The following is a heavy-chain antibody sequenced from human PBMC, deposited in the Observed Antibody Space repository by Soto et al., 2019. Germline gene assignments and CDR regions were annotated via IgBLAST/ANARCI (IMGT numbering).Heavy chain of an antibody. J-gene: IGHJ6*02. CDR3: ARSITQNPYYYYGMDV. Sequence: SETLSLTCTVSGGSISSGDYYWSWIRQPPGKGLEWIGYIYYSGGTYYNPSLKSRVTISVDTSKNQFSLKLSSVTAADTAVYYCARSITQNPYYYYGMDVWGQGTTVTVSS. D-gene: IGHD3-3*02. V-gene: IGHV4-30-4*01. CDR1: GGSISSGDYY. CDR2: IYYSGGT.